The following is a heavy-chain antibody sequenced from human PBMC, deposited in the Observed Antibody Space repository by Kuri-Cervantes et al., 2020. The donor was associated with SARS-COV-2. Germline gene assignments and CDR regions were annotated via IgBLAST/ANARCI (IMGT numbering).Heavy chain of an antibody. CDR2: ISGSGGST. CDR1: GFTVSSNY. CDR3: ARIGGHWVTYYYDSTPPDAFDI. Sequence: GESLKISCAASGFTVSSNYMSWVRQAPGKGLEWVSAISGSGGSTYYADSVKGRFTISRDNSKNTLYLQMNSLRAEDTAVYYCARIGGHWVTYYYDSTPPDAFDIWGQGTMVTVSS. V-gene: IGHV3-23*01. J-gene: IGHJ3*02. D-gene: IGHD3-22*01.